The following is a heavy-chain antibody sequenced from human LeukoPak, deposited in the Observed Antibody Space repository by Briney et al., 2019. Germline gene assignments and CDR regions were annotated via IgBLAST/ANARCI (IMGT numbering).Heavy chain of an antibody. V-gene: IGHV3-64*01. D-gene: IGHD3-3*01. J-gene: IGHJ4*02. CDR2: ISSNGGST. CDR1: VFTFSSYA. CDR3: ARGGYYDFWSGTFDY. Sequence: PGGSLRLSCAASVFTFSSYAMHWVRQAPGKGLEYVSRISSNGGSTYYANSVKGRFTISRDNSKNTLYLQMGSLRAADMAVYYCARGGYYDFWSGTFDYWGQGTLVTVSS.